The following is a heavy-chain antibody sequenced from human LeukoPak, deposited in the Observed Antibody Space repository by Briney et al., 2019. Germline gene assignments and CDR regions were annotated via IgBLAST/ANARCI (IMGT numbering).Heavy chain of an antibody. CDR1: GFSVSTDH. CDR3: TTGKEWELTADY. Sequence: PGGSLRLSCAASGFSVSTDHMSWVRQAPGKGLEWVSVIYNDGSTYYADTVKGRFTISRDNSKNTLYMQMNSLRAEDTAVYYCTTGKEWELTADYWGQGTLVTVSS. V-gene: IGHV3-53*01. J-gene: IGHJ4*02. D-gene: IGHD1-26*01. CDR2: IYNDGST.